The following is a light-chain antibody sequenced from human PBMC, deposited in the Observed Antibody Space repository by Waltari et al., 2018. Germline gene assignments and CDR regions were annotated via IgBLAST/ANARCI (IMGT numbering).Light chain of an antibody. J-gene: IGKJ2*01. CDR2: MAS. CDR3: QQYSSFSA. CDR1: QSVGTW. Sequence: DIQMTQSPSTLSASVGDSVTISCRASQSVGTWLAWYQQKPGKAPKLLIYMASSLESGVPSRFSGSGSETECTLTISSLQPDDFATYSCQQYSSFSAFGQGTKVDI. V-gene: IGKV1-5*03.